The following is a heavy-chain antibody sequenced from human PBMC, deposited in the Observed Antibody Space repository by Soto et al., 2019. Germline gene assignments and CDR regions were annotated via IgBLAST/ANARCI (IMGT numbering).Heavy chain of an antibody. CDR2: IYSGGST. CDR1: GLTVSSNY. V-gene: IGHV3-53*01. D-gene: IGHD3-3*01. CDR3: ARDQVYYDLWSGSMGYYYGMDV. Sequence: GFLRLSCAASGLTVSSNYMSWVRQAPGKGLEWVSVIYSGGSTYYADSVKGRFTISRDNSKNTLYLQMNSLRAEDTAVYYCARDQVYYDLWSGSMGYYYGMDVWGQGTTVTVSS. J-gene: IGHJ6*02.